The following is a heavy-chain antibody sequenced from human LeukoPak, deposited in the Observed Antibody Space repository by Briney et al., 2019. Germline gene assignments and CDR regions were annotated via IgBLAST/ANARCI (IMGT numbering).Heavy chain of an antibody. D-gene: IGHD6-13*01. CDR2: IWYDGTNK. CDR1: GITFSHYG. J-gene: IGHJ4*02. Sequence: SLRLSCTASGITFSHYGMHWVRQAPAGGLEGVAGIWYDGTNKYYADSVKGRFTISRDNSRDTMYLQMNSLRVEDTAMYSCARDPAGNRGNFDYWGQGTLVTVSS. V-gene: IGHV3-33*01. CDR3: ARDPAGNRGNFDY.